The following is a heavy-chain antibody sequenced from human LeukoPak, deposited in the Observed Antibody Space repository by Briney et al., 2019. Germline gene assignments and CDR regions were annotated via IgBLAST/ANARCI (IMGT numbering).Heavy chain of an antibody. CDR3: ARDLTSSSTAYFQH. J-gene: IGHJ1*01. CDR2: IRYDGSNK. D-gene: IGHD6-6*01. V-gene: IGHV3-30*02. CDR1: GFTFSSYG. Sequence: PGGSLRLSCAASGFTFSSYGMHWVRQAPGKGLEWVAFIRYDGSNKYYADSVKGRFTISRDNSKNTLYVQMDSLRAEDTAVYYCARDLTSSSTAYFQHWGQGTLVTVSS.